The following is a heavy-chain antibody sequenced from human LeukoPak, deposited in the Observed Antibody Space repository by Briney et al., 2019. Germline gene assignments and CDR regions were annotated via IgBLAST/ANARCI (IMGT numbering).Heavy chain of an antibody. CDR3: ARGTARDAFDI. CDR1: GGSISSGGYY. J-gene: IGHJ3*02. V-gene: IGHV4-31*03. CDR2: IYYSGST. D-gene: IGHD6-25*01. Sequence: SQTLSLTCTVSGGSISSGGYYWSWIRQHPGKGLEWIGYIYYSGSTYYNPSLKSRVTISVDTSKHQFSLKLRSVTAADTAVYYCARGTARDAFDIWGQGTMVTVSS.